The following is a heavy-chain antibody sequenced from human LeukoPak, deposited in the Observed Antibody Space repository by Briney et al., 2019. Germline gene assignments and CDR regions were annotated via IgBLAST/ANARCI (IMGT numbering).Heavy chain of an antibody. CDR3: ARDPGSGWPRRDAFDI. CDR2: ISSSSSYI. Sequence: GGSLRLSCAASGFTFSSYSMNWVRQAPGKGLEWVSCISSSSSYIYYADSVKGRFTISRDNAKNSLFLQMDSLRAEDTAVYYCARDPGSGWPRRDAFDIWGQGTMVPVSS. V-gene: IGHV3-21*01. D-gene: IGHD6-19*01. J-gene: IGHJ3*02. CDR1: GFTFSSYS.